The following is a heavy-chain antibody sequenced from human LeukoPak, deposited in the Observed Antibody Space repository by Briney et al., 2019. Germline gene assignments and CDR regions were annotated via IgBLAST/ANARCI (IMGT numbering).Heavy chain of an antibody. CDR1: GFTFSSYS. CDR3: ARDPPALISGGRFDY. CDR2: ISSSSSYI. J-gene: IGHJ4*02. D-gene: IGHD2-15*01. Sequence: GGSQRLSCAASGFTFSSYSMNWVRQAPGKGLEWVSSISSSSSYIYYADSVKGRFTISRDNAKNSLYLQMNSLRAEDTAVYYCARDPPALISGGRFDYWGQGTLVTVSS. V-gene: IGHV3-21*01.